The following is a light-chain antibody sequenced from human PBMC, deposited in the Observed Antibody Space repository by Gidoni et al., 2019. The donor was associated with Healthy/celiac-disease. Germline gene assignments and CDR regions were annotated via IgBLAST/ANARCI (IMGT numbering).Light chain of an antibody. CDR1: QSSRSY. J-gene: IGKJ1*01. Sequence: IQTTQSPSSLSASVGDRVTITCRASQSSRSYLDWYQQKPGKAPKLLIYAASSLQSGVPSRFSGSGSGTDFTLTISSLQPEDFATYYCQQSYSTPSTFXXXTKVEIK. CDR3: QQSYSTPST. V-gene: IGKV1-39*01. CDR2: AAS.